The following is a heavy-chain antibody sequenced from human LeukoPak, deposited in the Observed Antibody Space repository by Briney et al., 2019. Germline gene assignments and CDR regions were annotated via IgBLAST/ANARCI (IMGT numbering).Heavy chain of an antibody. CDR3: ARDKWGSSLDALDI. CDR2: INWNGGST. D-gene: IGHD2-2*01. J-gene: IGHJ3*02. Sequence: GGSLRLSCAASGFTFDDYGMSWVRQAPGKGLEWVSGINWNGGSTGYADSVKGRFTISRDNAKNSLYLQMNSLRAEDTALYYCARDKWGSSLDALDIWGQGTMVTVSS. CDR1: GFTFDDYG. V-gene: IGHV3-20*04.